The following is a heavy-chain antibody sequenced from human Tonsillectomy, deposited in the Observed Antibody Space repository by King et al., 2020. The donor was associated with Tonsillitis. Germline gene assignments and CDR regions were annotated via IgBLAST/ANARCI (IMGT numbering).Heavy chain of an antibody. V-gene: IGHV3-15*01. CDR2: NKSKTEGGTT. CDR1: GFTFSKAW. CDR3: TTDPYYYVRRGPTPYFDY. Sequence: VQLVESGGGLVKPGGSLRLSCAASGFTFSKAWMNWVRQAPGKGLEWVGRNKSKTEGGTTDYVAPVKGRFTISRDDSKNTLYLQMNSLKTEDTAVYYCTTDPYYYVRRGPTPYFDYWVQGTLVTVSS. D-gene: IGHD3-10*02. J-gene: IGHJ4*02.